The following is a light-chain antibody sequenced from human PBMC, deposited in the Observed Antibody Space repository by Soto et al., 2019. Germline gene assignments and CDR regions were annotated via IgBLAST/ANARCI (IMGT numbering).Light chain of an antibody. CDR3: QQYGSSPWT. CDR1: QSVSSSF. Sequence: EIVLTQSPGTLSLSPGERATLSCRASQSVSSSFLAWYQQKPDQAPSLLIYGASSRATGIPDRFSGSGSGTDFTLTISRLEPEDFAVYYCQQYGSSPWTFGQGTKVEIK. J-gene: IGKJ1*01. V-gene: IGKV3-20*01. CDR2: GAS.